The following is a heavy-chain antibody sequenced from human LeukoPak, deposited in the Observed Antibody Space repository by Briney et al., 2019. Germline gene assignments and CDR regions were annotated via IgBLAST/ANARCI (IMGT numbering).Heavy chain of an antibody. CDR2: IYYSGST. CDR1: GGSISSYY. V-gene: IGHV4-59*12. CDR3: ARERGYYYDSSGYQSTVGFDY. J-gene: IGHJ4*02. Sequence: SSQTLSLTCTVSGGSISSYYWSWIRQPPGKGLEWIGYIYYSGSTNYNPSLKSRVTISVDTSKNQFSLKLSSVTAADTAVYYCARERGYYYDSSGYQSTVGFDYWGQGTLVTVSS. D-gene: IGHD3-22*01.